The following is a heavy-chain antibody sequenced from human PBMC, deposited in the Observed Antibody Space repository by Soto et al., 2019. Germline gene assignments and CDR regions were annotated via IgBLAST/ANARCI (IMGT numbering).Heavy chain of an antibody. CDR3: ARGLAVVTAAIVGPLVFDY. D-gene: IGHD2-2*01. V-gene: IGHV6-1*01. J-gene: IGHJ4*02. CDR1: GDSVSSNSAA. Sequence: SQTLSLTCAISGDSVSSNSAAWNWIRQSPSRGLESLGRTYYRSKWYNDYAVSVKSRITINPDTSKKQFSLQVTSVTPEETAVYYCARGLAVVTAAIVGPLVFDYWGAGTLATVSS. CDR2: TYYRSKWYN.